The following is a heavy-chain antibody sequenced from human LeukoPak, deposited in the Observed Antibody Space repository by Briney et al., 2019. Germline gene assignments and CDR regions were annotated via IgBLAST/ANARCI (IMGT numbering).Heavy chain of an antibody. V-gene: IGHV3-30*03. Sequence: GGSLRLSCVDSRFTFSRYWMSWVRQAPGKGLEWVTAISDDETYKFYADSVKGRFTISRDNSKNTLYLQMNSLRVEGTAIYYCTRGMLRQPPDYWGQGMLVTVSS. CDR1: RFTFSRYW. CDR3: TRGMLRQPPDY. CDR2: ISDDETYK. D-gene: IGHD2-15*01. J-gene: IGHJ4*02.